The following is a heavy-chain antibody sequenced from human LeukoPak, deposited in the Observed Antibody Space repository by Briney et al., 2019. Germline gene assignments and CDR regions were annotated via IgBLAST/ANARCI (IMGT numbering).Heavy chain of an antibody. D-gene: IGHD3-10*01. CDR1: GFIFRSNG. J-gene: IGHJ4*02. Sequence: GRSLRLSCAASGFIFRSNGMHWVRQAPGKGLEWLAVIWHDGSNQYYADSVKGRFTISRDNSKNTLYLQMNSLRAEDTAVYYCARDPPYGIAYFDYWGQGTLVTVSS. CDR2: IWHDGSNQ. V-gene: IGHV3-33*01. CDR3: ARDPPYGIAYFDY.